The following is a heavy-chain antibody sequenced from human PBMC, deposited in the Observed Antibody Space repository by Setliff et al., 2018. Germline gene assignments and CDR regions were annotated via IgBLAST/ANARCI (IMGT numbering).Heavy chain of an antibody. CDR2: IKEDGSEK. V-gene: IGHV3-7*01. CDR3: ARSSAPIKRDYMDV. J-gene: IGHJ6*03. CDR1: GFTFSRYW. Sequence: PGGSLRLSCAASGFTFSRYWMSWVRQAPGKGLEWVANIKEDGSEKYYVDSVKGRFTMSRDNAKNSLYLQMNSLRADDAAVYYCARSSAPIKRDYMDVWGKGTTVTVSS. D-gene: IGHD2-2*02.